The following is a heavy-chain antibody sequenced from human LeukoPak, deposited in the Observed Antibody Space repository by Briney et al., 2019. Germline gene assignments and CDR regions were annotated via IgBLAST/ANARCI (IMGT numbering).Heavy chain of an antibody. CDR3: ARQEISSSYYGFDY. V-gene: IGHV4-4*07. CDR2: VSSSGTT. J-gene: IGHJ4*02. D-gene: IGHD6-13*01. Sequence: PSETLSLTCTVSGASISRYFWHWIRHPAGKGLEWIGRVSSSGTTNYNPSLRSRVTMSVDTSKSQFSLNVNSMTAADTAVYYCARQEISSSYYGFDYWGQGTLVTVSS. CDR1: GASISRYF.